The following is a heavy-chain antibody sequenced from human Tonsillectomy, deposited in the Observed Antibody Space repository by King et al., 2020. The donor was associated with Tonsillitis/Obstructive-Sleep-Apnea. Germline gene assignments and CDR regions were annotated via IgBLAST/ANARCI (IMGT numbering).Heavy chain of an antibody. V-gene: IGHV4-59*01. CDR1: GGSISSYY. J-gene: IGHJ3*02. D-gene: IGHD3-10*01. Sequence: QLQESGPGLVKPSETLSLTCTVSGGSISSYYWSWIRQPPGKGLEWIGYIYYSGSTNTNPSLKSRFTISEDTSKNQLSLKLSSVTAADTAVYYCARGIRGDNDAFDIWGQGTMVTVSS. CDR2: IYYSGST. CDR3: ARGIRGDNDAFDI.